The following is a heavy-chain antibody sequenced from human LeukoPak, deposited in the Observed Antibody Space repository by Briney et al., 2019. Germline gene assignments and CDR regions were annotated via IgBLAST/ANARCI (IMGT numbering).Heavy chain of an antibody. Sequence: GGSLRLSCAASGFTLSSYAMSWVRQGPGKGLEWVSAISVSGNTYHADSVKGRFTISRANSKNTFHLQMNSLRAEDTAVYYCARRAGDYSHPYDYWGQGTLVTVSS. CDR1: GFTLSSYA. D-gene: IGHD3-22*01. CDR3: ARRAGDYSHPYDY. J-gene: IGHJ4*02. V-gene: IGHV3-23*01. CDR2: ISVSGNT.